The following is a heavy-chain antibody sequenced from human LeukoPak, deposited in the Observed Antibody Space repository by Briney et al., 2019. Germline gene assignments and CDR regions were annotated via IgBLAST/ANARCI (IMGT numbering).Heavy chain of an antibody. CDR3: AKRGGSYRGFDY. J-gene: IGHJ4*02. D-gene: IGHD1-26*01. CDR2: VGPSGST. Sequence: GGSLRLSCAASGFILTSYAMSWVSQAPGKGLAWVSAVGPSGSTYYADSVKGRFTISRDNSKYTLYLQMNSLRVEDTAVYYCAKRGGSYRGFDYWGQGTLVTVSS. CDR1: GFILTSYA. V-gene: IGHV3-23*01.